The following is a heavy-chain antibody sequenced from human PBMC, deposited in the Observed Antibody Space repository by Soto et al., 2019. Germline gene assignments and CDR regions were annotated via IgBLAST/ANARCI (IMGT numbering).Heavy chain of an antibody. CDR3: AHIVVAGLGYYFDY. CDR2: IYWDDEK. V-gene: IGHV2-5*02. CDR1: GFSLSSTRMA. D-gene: IGHD6-19*01. J-gene: IGHJ4*02. Sequence: QITLKESGPTLVKPTQTLTLTCTFSGFSLSSTRMAVGWIRQPPGKALEWLALIYWDDEKRYSPFLKSRLTITKDTSKNQVVLTMSIMDPVDTARYYCAHIVVAGLGYYFDYWGQGTLVTVSS.